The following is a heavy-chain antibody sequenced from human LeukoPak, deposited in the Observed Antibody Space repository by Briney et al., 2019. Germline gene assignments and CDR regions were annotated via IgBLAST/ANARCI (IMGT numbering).Heavy chain of an antibody. CDR1: GGSISSGSYY. CDR3: ARQRDYYGSGSYLYYFDY. J-gene: IGHJ4*02. V-gene: IGHV4-61*02. Sequence: SETLSLTCSVSGGSISSGSYYWSWIRQPAGKGLEWIGRIYSSGSTNYNPSLKSRVIIALDTSKNQFSLKLTSVTAADTAVYYCARQRDYYGSGSYLYYFDYWGQGTLVTVSS. D-gene: IGHD3-10*01. CDR2: IYSSGST.